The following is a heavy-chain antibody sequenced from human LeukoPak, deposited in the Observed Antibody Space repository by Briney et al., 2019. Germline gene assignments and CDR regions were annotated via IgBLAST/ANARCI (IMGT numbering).Heavy chain of an antibody. CDR2: ISGSGSST. D-gene: IGHD4-23*01. CDR3: ARVYGGTYYYYGMDV. CDR1: GFTFSSYA. Sequence: GGSLRLSCAASGFTFSSYAMSWVRQAPGKGLEWVSPISGSGSSTYYADSVKGRFTISRDNSKNTLYLQMNSLRAEDTAVYYCARVYGGTYYYYGMDVWGQGTTVTVSS. J-gene: IGHJ6*02. V-gene: IGHV3-23*01.